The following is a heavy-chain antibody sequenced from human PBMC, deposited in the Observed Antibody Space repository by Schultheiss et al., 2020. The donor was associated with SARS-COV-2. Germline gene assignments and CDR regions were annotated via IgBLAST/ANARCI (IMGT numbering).Heavy chain of an antibody. J-gene: IGHJ1*01. V-gene: IGHV4-39*07. CDR1: GGSISSSSYY. CDR3: ARGSAFQH. CDR2: IYYSGST. Sequence: SETLSLTCTVSGGSISSSSYYWGWIRQPPGKGLEWIGYIYYSGSTYYNPSLKSRVTISVDTSKNQFSLKLSSVTAADTAVYYCARGSAFQHWGQGTLVTVSS.